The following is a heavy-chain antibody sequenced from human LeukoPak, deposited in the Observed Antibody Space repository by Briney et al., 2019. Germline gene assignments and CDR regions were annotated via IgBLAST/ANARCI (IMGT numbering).Heavy chain of an antibody. CDR2: IYYSGST. Sequence: PSQTLSLTCAVSGGSISSGGYYWSWIRQPPGKGLEWIGYIYYSGSTNYNPSLKSRVTISVDTSKNQFSLKLSSVTAADTAVYYCARHGDYGDYGGWFDPWGQGTLVTVSS. J-gene: IGHJ5*02. V-gene: IGHV4-61*08. CDR1: GGSISSGGYY. CDR3: ARHGDYGDYGGWFDP. D-gene: IGHD4-17*01.